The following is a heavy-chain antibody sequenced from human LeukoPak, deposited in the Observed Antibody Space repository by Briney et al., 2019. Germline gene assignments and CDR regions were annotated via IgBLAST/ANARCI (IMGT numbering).Heavy chain of an antibody. CDR3: ARGSTPYSGSYIDY. CDR1: GFTVSTNY. V-gene: IGHV3-53*01. D-gene: IGHD1-26*01. CDR2: IYSGGST. Sequence: GRSLRLSCAASGFTVSTNYMSWVRQTPGKGLEWVSVIYSGGSTYYVDSVKGRFTISRDDSKNTLYLQMSSLRPEDTAVYYCARGSTPYSGSYIDYWGQGTLVTVSS. J-gene: IGHJ4*02.